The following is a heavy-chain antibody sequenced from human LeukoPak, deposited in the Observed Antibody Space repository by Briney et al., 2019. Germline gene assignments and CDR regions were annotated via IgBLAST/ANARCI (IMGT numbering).Heavy chain of an antibody. J-gene: IGHJ4*02. CDR2: ISWNSGSI. CDR1: GFTFDDYA. Sequence: GGSLRLSCAASGFTFDDYAMHWVRQAPGKGLEWVSGISWNSGSIGYADSVKGRFTIPRDDATNSLSLQMNSLRVEDTALYYCVRGPHYGAYTDYSDYWGRGTLVTVSS. CDR3: VRGPHYGAYTDYSDY. D-gene: IGHD4-17*01. V-gene: IGHV3-9*01.